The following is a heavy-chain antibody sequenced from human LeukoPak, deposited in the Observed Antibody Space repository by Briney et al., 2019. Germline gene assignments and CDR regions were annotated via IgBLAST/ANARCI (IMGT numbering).Heavy chain of an antibody. J-gene: IGHJ5*02. Sequence: PGGSLRLSCSASGFTFDDYAMHWVRQAPGKGLEWVSGISWNSGSIGYADSVKGRFTISRDNAKNSLYLQMNSLRGEDTALYYCAKDNRAAAGSRNWFDPWGQGTLVTVSS. CDR2: ISWNSGSI. D-gene: IGHD6-13*01. V-gene: IGHV3-9*01. CDR1: GFTFDDYA. CDR3: AKDNRAAAGSRNWFDP.